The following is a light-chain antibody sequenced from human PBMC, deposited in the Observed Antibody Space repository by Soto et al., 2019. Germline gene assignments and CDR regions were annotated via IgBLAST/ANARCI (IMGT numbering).Light chain of an antibody. V-gene: IGKV3-20*01. CDR2: GAC. Sequence: EIVLTQSPGTLSLSPGERATLSCRASQSVSSSYLAWYQQKPGQAPRLLIYGACSRATGIPDRFSGSGSGTDFTLTSSRLEPEDFAVYYCQQYGSSPLCTFGPGTKVDIK. CDR3: QQYGSSPLCT. J-gene: IGKJ3*01. CDR1: QSVSSSY.